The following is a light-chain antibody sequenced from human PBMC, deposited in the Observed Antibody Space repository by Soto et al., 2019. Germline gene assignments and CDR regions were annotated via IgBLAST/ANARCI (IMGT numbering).Light chain of an antibody. CDR1: HDITNY. CDR3: LLDYAYFWA. Sequence: AIQLTQSPSSLAATLGDRATITWRASHDITNYLAWYQQKPGKAPKLLIYAASTLQSGVPSRFSGSGSGRDFTLTISSLQPEDFATYYCLLDYAYFWAFGQGTKVDIK. V-gene: IGKV1-6*02. J-gene: IGKJ1*01. CDR2: AAS.